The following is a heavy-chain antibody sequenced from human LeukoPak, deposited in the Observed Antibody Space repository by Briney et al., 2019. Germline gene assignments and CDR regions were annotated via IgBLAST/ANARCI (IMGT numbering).Heavy chain of an antibody. CDR1: GYTLTELS. D-gene: IGHD2-2*01. CDR2: FDPEDGET. V-gene: IGHV1-24*01. CDR3: ATDIHCSSTSCKGY. J-gene: IGHJ4*02. Sequence: ASVKVSCKVSGYTLTELSMHWVRQAPGKGLEWIGGFDPEDGETIYAQKFQGRVTMTEDTSTDTAYMELSSLRSEDTAVYYCATDIHCSSTSCKGYWGQGTLVTVSS.